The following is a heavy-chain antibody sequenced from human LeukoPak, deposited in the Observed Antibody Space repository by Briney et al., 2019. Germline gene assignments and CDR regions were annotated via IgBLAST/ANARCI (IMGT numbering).Heavy chain of an antibody. D-gene: IGHD5-24*01. V-gene: IGHV3-23*01. Sequence: GGSLRLSCAASGFTFTSYAMRWVRQAPGKGLEWVSAISASGESTYYADSVKGRFTISRDNSKNTLSLQMNSLRVEDTAMYFCAKDIQLSTWGLGTMVTVSS. CDR3: AKDIQLST. J-gene: IGHJ3*01. CDR2: ISASGEST. CDR1: GFTFTSYA.